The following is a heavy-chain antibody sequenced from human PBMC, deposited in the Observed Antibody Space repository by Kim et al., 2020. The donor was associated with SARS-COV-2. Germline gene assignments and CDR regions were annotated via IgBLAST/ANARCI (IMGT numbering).Heavy chain of an antibody. D-gene: IGHD2-2*01. J-gene: IGHJ6*02. Sequence: KFQCRVTITRDTSASTAYMELSSLRSEDTAVYYCARRYCSSTSCFNGMDVWGQGTTVTVSS. CDR3: ARRYCSSTSCFNGMDV. V-gene: IGHV1-3*01.